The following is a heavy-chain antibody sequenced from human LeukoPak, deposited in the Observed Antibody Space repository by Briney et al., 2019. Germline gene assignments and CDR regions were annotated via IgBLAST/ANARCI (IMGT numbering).Heavy chain of an antibody. Sequence: GGSLRLSCAASGFTFSSYGMHWVRQAPGKGLEWVAVISYDGSNKYYADSVKGRFTISRDNSKNTLYLQMNSLRAEDTAVYYCAKLVTTIGWAFDIWGQGTMVTVSS. J-gene: IGHJ3*02. CDR1: GFTFSSYG. CDR3: AKLVTTIGWAFDI. V-gene: IGHV3-30*18. CDR2: ISYDGSNK. D-gene: IGHD2-21*02.